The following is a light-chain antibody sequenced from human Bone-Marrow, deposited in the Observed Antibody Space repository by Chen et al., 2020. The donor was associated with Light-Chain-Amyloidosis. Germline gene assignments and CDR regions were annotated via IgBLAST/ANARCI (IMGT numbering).Light chain of an antibody. CDR1: NIGSTS. V-gene: IGLV3-21*02. Sequence: SYVLTQPSSVSAAPGQTATFACGGNNIGSTSVHWYQQTPGQAPLLVVYDNSDRPSGIPERLSGSNSGNTATLTISRVEAGDEADYYCQVWDRSSDRPVFGGGTKLTVL. CDR3: QVWDRSSDRPV. J-gene: IGLJ3*02. CDR2: DNS.